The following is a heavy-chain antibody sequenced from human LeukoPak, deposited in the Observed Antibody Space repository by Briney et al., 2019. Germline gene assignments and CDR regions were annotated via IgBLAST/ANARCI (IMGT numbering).Heavy chain of an antibody. J-gene: IGHJ6*02. Sequence: GGSLRLSCAASGLTFSDFYMSWIRQAPGKGLEWVSYITPSGTSTYYADSVKGRFTISRDNAKNSLDLQMNSLRAEDTAVYYCARGHYGLGVWGQGTTVNVSS. V-gene: IGHV3-11*01. CDR3: ARGHYGLGV. CDR2: ITPSGTST. CDR1: GLTFSDFY.